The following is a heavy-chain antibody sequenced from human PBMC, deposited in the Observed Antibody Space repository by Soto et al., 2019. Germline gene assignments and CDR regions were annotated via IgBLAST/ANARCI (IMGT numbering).Heavy chain of an antibody. D-gene: IGHD6-25*01. CDR3: XXGNGYGGNSGVGFDY. V-gene: IGHV1-8*01. CDR1: GYTFTSYD. J-gene: IGHJ4*02. Sequence: QVQLVQSGAEVKKPGASVKVSCKASGYTFTSYDINWVRQATGQGLEWMGWMNPNSGNTGYAQKFQGRVTMTRNTSISTAYMELSSLRSEDTAVYYXXXGNGYGGNSGVGFDYWGQGTLVTVSS. CDR2: MNPNSGNT.